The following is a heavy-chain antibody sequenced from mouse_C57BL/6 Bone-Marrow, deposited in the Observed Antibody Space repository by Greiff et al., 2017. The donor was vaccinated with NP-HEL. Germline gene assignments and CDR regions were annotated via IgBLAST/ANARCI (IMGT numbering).Heavy chain of an antibody. J-gene: IGHJ2*01. V-gene: IGHV5-15*01. CDR3: ARAGWLRRGFYFDY. CDR2: ISNLAYSI. CDR1: GFTFSDYG. D-gene: IGHD2-2*01. Sequence: EVKLVESGGGLVQPGGSLKLSCAASGFTFSDYGMAWVRQAPRKGPEWVAFISNLAYSIYYADTVTGRFTISRENAKNTLYLEMSSLRSEDTAMYYCARAGWLRRGFYFDYWGQGTTLTVSS.